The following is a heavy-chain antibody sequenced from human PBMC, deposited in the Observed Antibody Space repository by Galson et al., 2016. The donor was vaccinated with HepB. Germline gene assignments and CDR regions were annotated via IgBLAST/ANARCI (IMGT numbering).Heavy chain of an antibody. V-gene: IGHV3-11*04. Sequence: SLRLSCAVSGFTFSDHYMTWVRQAPGKGLQWVSSISPTGATIYYADSVKGRFTISRDNAKRSLYLQLKDLRVADMALYYCARISGLRIDIWGQGTLVTVSS. D-gene: IGHD4-17*01. CDR3: ARISGLRIDI. J-gene: IGHJ4*02. CDR2: ISPTGATI. CDR1: GFTFSDHY.